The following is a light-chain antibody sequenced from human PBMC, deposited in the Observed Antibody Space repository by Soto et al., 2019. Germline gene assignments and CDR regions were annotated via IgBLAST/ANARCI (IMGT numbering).Light chain of an antibody. CDR2: GAS. CDR1: QSVSSSY. J-gene: IGKJ1*01. Sequence: EIVLTQSPGTLSLSPGERATLSCRASQSVSSSYLAWYQQKPGQAPRLLIYGASSRATGIPDRFSGSGSGTDFPLTISRLEPDDFAVYYCQQYGSSPPKTFGQGTKVEIK. V-gene: IGKV3-20*01. CDR3: QQYGSSPPKT.